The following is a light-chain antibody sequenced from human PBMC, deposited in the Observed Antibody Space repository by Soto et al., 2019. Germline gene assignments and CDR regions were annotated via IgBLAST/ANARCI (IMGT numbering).Light chain of an antibody. CDR2: GAS. CDR1: QSVSNNY. CDR3: QQYSSSRT. J-gene: IGKJ1*01. V-gene: IGKV3-20*01. Sequence: EIVMTQSPATLSVSPGERATLSCRASQSVSNNYLAWYQQKPGQAPRLLIYGASSRATGIPDRFSGSGSGTDFTLTISRLEPEDFAVYYCQQYSSSRTFGQGTKVDIK.